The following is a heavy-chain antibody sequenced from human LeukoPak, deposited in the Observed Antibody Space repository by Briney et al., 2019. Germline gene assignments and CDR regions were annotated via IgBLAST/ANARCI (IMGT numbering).Heavy chain of an antibody. J-gene: IGHJ6*02. CDR2: IKADGSEE. Sequence: PGGSLRLSCAVSGFTFSSFWMNWVRQAPGKGLEWVAKIKADGSEEYYVDSVKGRFTISRDNAKNSLYLQMNSLRAEDTAVYYCARGGVAAAGRGGGYYYYGMDVWGQGTTVTVSS. V-gene: IGHV3-7*02. CDR1: GFTFSSFW. D-gene: IGHD6-13*01. CDR3: ARGGVAAAGRGGGYYYYGMDV.